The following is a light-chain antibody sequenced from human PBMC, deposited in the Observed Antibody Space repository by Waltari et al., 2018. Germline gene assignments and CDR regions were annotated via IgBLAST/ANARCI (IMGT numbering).Light chain of an antibody. CDR3: QQYYSIPYT. CDR1: QSLLYNSNNKNY. V-gene: IGKV4-1*01. J-gene: IGKJ2*01. CDR2: LAS. Sequence: DIVMTQSPDSLAVSLGERATINCKSSQSLLYNSNNKNYLAWYQLKPGQPPRLLIYLASTRESGVPDRFSGSGSGTDFTLTISSMQAEDVAVYYCQQYYSIPYTFGQGTKLEIK.